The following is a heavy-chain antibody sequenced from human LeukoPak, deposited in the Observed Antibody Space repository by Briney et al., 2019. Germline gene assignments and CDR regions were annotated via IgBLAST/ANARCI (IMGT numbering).Heavy chain of an antibody. CDR1: GFTFSSYP. CDR2: ISVDGVTT. J-gene: IGHJ4*02. D-gene: IGHD1-1*01. V-gene: IGHV3-23*01. Sequence: PGGSLRLSCVTSGFTFSSYPMSWVRHTPGQGQQWVSSISVDGVTTYYVDSVKGRFTVFRDNSRDKLFLQMNSLRAEDTAVYFCAKDSTSQLDDYGCRGTRVIVSA. CDR3: AKDSTSQLDDY.